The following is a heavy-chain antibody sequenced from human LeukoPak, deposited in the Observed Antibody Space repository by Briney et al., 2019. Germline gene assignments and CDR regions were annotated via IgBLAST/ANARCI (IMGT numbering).Heavy chain of an antibody. CDR1: GFTFSSYS. J-gene: IGHJ6*02. V-gene: IGHV3-33*08. D-gene: IGHD6-13*01. CDR3: AREEIGYSSSWYSLDYYGMDV. Sequence: GGSLRLSCAASGFTFSSYSMNWVRQAPGKGLEWVAVIWYDGSNKYYADSVKGRFTISRDNSKNTLYLQMNSLRAEDTAVYYCAREEIGYSSSWYSLDYYGMDVWGQGTTVTVSS. CDR2: IWYDGSNK.